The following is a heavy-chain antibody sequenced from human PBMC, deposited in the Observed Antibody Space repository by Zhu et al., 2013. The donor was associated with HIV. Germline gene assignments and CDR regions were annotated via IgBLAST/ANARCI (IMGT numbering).Heavy chain of an antibody. D-gene: IGHD2-2*01. CDR3: ARDEGYCSSTTCYDVFDI. Sequence: VQLAESGGGLVQPGGSLRLSCAASGFNFGSYWMTWVRQAPGKGLEWVANIKKDGSEKYYVDSVKGRFTISRDNAKKSLYLQMNSLRVEDTAVYYCARDEGYCSSTTCYDVFDIWGQGTMVTVSS. J-gene: IGHJ3*02. CDR2: IKKDGSEK. CDR1: GFNFGSYW. V-gene: IGHV3-7*01.